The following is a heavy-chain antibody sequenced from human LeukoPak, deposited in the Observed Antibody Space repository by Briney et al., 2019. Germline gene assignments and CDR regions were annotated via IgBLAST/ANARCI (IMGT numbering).Heavy chain of an antibody. Sequence: GASVKVSCKASGYTFTSYYMHWVRQAPGQGLEWMGIINPSGGSTSYAQKFQGRVTMTRDMSTSTVYMELSSLRSEDTAVYYCARDPYSGNYGAYYYYYMDIWGKGTTVTISS. J-gene: IGHJ6*03. CDR1: GYTFTSYY. D-gene: IGHD1-26*01. CDR2: INPSGGST. CDR3: ARDPYSGNYGAYYYYYMDI. V-gene: IGHV1-46*01.